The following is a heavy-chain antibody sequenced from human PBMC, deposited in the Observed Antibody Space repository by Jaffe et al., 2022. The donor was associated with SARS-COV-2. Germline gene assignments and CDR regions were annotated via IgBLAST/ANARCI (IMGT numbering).Heavy chain of an antibody. Sequence: EVQLVESGGGLVQPGGSLRLSCAASGFTFSAYSMNWVRQAPGKGLEWVSYISRHSRTIYYADSVKGRFTISRDNAKNSLFMQMNSLRVEDTAVYYCARDRLAYCGADCYRNEQVDYWGQGTLVIVPP. D-gene: IGHD2-21*02. V-gene: IGHV3-48*01. CDR2: ISRHSRTI. CDR3: ARDRLAYCGADCYRNEQVDY. J-gene: IGHJ4*02. CDR1: GFTFSAYS.